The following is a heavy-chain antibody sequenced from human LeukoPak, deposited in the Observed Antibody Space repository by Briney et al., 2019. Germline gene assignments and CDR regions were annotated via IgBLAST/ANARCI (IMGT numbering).Heavy chain of an antibody. J-gene: IGHJ4*02. V-gene: IGHV5-51*01. CDR3: ARLLMNSHSSGRIQAFDY. CDR1: GYTFTTYW. CDR2: IYPGDSDT. D-gene: IGHD6-19*01. Sequence: GESLKISCKGFGYTFTTYWIAWVRQMPGKGLEWMGIIYPGDSDTRYSPSFQGQVTTSADKSISTAYLQWSSLKASDTAMYYCARLLMNSHSSGRIQAFDYWGQGTLVTVSS.